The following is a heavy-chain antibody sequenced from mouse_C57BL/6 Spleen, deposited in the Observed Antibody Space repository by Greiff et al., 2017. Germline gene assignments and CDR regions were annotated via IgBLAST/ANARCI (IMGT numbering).Heavy chain of an antibody. V-gene: IGHV1-81*01. D-gene: IGHD1-1*01. CDR1: GYTFTSYG. CDR3: ARGEYYGSSSYYYAMDY. Sequence: VQLQQSGAELARPGASEKLSCKASGYTFTSYGISWVKQRTGQGLEWIGEIYPRSGNTYYNEKFKGKATLTADKSSSTAYMELRSLTSEDSAVYFCARGEYYGSSSYYYAMDYWGQGTSVTVSS. J-gene: IGHJ4*01. CDR2: IYPRSGNT.